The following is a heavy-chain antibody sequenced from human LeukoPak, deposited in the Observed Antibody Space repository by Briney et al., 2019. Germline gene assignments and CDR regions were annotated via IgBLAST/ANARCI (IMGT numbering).Heavy chain of an antibody. CDR3: ARYYDRTGFDY. CDR2: IYYSGST. J-gene: IGHJ4*02. V-gene: IGHV4-59*08. CDR1: SGSFRRYY. D-gene: IGHD3-16*01. Sequence: SETLSLTCTVSSGSFRRYYWSWVRQSPGKGLEWIGYIYYSGSTNYNPSLKRRVTISIHTSRNQFSLMLSSVTAADTAMYYCARYYDRTGFDYWGQGTLVTVSS.